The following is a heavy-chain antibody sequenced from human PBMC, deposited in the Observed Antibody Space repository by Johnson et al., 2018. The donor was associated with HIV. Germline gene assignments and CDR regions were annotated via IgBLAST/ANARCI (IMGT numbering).Heavy chain of an antibody. V-gene: IGHV3-30*02. D-gene: IGHD2-15*01. Sequence: SCAASGFSLSDYAIHWVRQAPVKGLEWVAFIHYDGSNKYYADSVKGRFTISRDNSKNTLYLQMNSLRAEDTAVYYCAKEEDIWRLGLYRAFDIWGQGTMVTVSS. CDR3: AKEEDIWRLGLYRAFDI. J-gene: IGHJ3*02. CDR2: IHYDGSNK. CDR1: GFSLSDYA.